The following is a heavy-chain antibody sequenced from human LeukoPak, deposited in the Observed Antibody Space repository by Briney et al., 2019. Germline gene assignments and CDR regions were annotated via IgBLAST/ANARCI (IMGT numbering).Heavy chain of an antibody. Sequence: PGGSLRLSCAASLFTFNDYAMSWVRQAPGEGLEWVSTISASGMSTYYADSVKGRFTISRDNSKNTLYLQMNSLRAEDTALYYCAKFSSPGYYYYYLDVWGKGTTVTVSS. V-gene: IGHV3-23*01. CDR3: AKFSSPGYYYYYLDV. CDR1: LFTFNDYA. D-gene: IGHD2/OR15-2a*01. J-gene: IGHJ6*03. CDR2: ISASGMST.